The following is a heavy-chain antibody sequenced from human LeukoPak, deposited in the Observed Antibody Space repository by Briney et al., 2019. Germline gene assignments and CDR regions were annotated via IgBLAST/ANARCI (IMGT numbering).Heavy chain of an antibody. J-gene: IGHJ3*02. D-gene: IGHD3-22*01. CDR3: ARAGGLGMIGYHDAFDI. V-gene: IGHV3-48*01. CDR1: GFTFSSYS. CDR2: ISSSSSTI. Sequence: PGGSLRLSCAASGFTFSSYSMNWVRQAPGKGLEWVSYISSSSSTIYYADSVKGRFTISRDNAKNSLYLQMNSLRAEDTAVYYCARAGGLGMIGYHDAFDIWGQGTMVTVSS.